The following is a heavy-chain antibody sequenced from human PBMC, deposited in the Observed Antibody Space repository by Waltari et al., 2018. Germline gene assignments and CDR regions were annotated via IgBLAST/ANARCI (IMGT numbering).Heavy chain of an antibody. Sequence: QVQLQESGPGLVKPSETLSLTCTVSGGSMSGYYWNWIRQTPGKGLEWIAYIHSEYRNDNPSLRSRVTISMATSKKQFSLKLRSVTAADTAMYYCARSVYSGGDTYFPFCDYWGQGALVTISS. D-gene: IGHD2-21*02. J-gene: IGHJ4*02. CDR3: ARSVYSGGDTYFPFCDY. CDR2: IHSEYR. V-gene: IGHV4-59*03. CDR1: GGSMSGYY.